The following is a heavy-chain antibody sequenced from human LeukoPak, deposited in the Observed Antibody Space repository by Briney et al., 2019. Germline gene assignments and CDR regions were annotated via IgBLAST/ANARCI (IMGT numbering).Heavy chain of an antibody. D-gene: IGHD3-3*01. Sequence: GGSLRLSCAASGFTFSSYAMSWVRQAPGKGLEWVSAISGSGGSTYYADSVKGRFTISRDNSKNTLYLQMNSLRAEDTAVYYCAKATDFFGVATLDYWGQGTLVTVSS. CDR2: ISGSGGST. CDR3: AKATDFFGVATLDY. V-gene: IGHV3-23*01. J-gene: IGHJ4*02. CDR1: GFTFSSYA.